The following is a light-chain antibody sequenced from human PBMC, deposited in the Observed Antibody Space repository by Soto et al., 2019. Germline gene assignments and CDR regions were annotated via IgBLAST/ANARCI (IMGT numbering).Light chain of an antibody. CDR3: QQRSNWPPVT. V-gene: IGKV3-11*01. CDR1: QSINRY. Sequence: EIVLRQSPSTLSLSPGERATLSFRASQSINRYLAWYQQKPGQAPRLLIYDASNSASGIPARFSGSGSETEFTLTISSLEPADFGVYYCQQRSNWPPVTFGGGTKVDIK. J-gene: IGKJ4*01. CDR2: DAS.